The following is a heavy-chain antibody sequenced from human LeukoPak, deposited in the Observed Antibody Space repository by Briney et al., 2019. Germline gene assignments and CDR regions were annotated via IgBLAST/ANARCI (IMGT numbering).Heavy chain of an antibody. V-gene: IGHV3-66*01. CDR2: IFSGGNT. J-gene: IGHJ4*02. CDR3: AGRPSSGWYSF. CDR1: GFTVSSNY. D-gene: IGHD6-19*01. Sequence: GGSLRLSCAASGFTVSSNYMSWVRQAPGKGLEWVSVIFSGGNTNHADSVKGRFTISRDNSKNTLYLQMNSLRGDDTAVYYCAGRPSSGWYSFWGQGTLVTVSS.